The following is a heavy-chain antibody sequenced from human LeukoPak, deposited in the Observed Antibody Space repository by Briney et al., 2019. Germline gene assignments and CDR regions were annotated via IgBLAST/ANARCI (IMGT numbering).Heavy chain of an antibody. V-gene: IGHV3-23*01. CDR1: GFTFSSYA. J-gene: IGHJ6*02. CDR3: AKDLSYYDFWSGYYPVSMDV. Sequence: PGGSLRLSCAASGFTFSSYAMSWVRQAPGKGLEWVSAISGSGGSTYYADSVKGRFTISRDNSKNTLYLQMNSLRAEDTAVYYCAKDLSYYDFWSGYYPVSMDVWGQGTTVTVSS. CDR2: ISGSGGST. D-gene: IGHD3-3*01.